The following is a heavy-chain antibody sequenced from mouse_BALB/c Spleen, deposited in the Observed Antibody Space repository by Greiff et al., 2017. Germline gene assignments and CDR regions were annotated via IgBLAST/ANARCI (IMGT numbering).Heavy chain of an antibody. CDR1: GFSLSTSGMG. V-gene: IGHV8-8*01. CDR3: ARIWGYGNYCAMDY. J-gene: IGHJ4*01. D-gene: IGHD2-10*02. CDR2: IWWDDDK. Sequence: QVQLKESGPGILQPSQTLSLTCSFSGFSLSTSGMGLGRIRQPSGQGRVWLAHIWWDDDKRDNPALKSRLTISKDTSSNQVFLKIASVDTADTATYYCARIWGYGNYCAMDYWGQGTSVTVSS.